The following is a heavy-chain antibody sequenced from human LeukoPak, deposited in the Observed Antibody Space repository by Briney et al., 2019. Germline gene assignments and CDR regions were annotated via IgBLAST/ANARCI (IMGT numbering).Heavy chain of an antibody. J-gene: IGHJ4*02. CDR2: IIPILGIA. Sequence: AASVKVSCKASGGTFSSYAISWVRQAPGQGLEWMGRIIPILGIANYAQKFQGRVTITADKSTSTAYMELSSLRSEDTAVYYCARDFTWGTQTTDYWGQGTLVTVSS. D-gene: IGHD3-16*01. CDR1: GGTFSSYA. V-gene: IGHV1-69*04. CDR3: ARDFTWGTQTTDY.